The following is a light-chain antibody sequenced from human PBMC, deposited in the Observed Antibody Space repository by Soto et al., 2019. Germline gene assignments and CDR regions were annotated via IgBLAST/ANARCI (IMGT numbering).Light chain of an antibody. CDR1: QSITSF. J-gene: IGKJ5*01. CDR2: AAS. V-gene: IGKV1-39*01. CDR3: QQSYSTPPIT. Sequence: DIQMTQSPSSLSASVGDRVTITCRASQSITSFLNWYQHKPGNAPKLLIYAASNLQSGVPSRFSGSGSRTDFTLTISSLQPEDSATYYCQQSYSTPPITFGPGTRLEIK.